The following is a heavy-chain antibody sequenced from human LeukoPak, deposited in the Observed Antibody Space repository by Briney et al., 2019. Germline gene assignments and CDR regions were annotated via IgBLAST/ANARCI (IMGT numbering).Heavy chain of an antibody. CDR3: AKESAATAMIEGPLNY. J-gene: IGHJ4*02. D-gene: IGHD5-18*01. CDR1: GFTVSSNY. Sequence: GGSLRLSCAASGFTVSSNYMSWVRQAPGKGLEWVSVIYSGGSTYYADSVKGRFTISRDNSKNTLYLQMNSLRAEDTAVYYCAKESAATAMIEGPLNYWGQGTLVAVSS. CDR2: IYSGGST. V-gene: IGHV3-53*01.